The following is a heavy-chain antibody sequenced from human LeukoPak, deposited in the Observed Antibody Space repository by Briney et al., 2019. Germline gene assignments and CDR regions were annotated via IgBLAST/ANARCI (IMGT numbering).Heavy chain of an antibody. Sequence: SVKVSCKASGGTFSSYAISWVRQAPGQGLEWMGRIIPILGIANYAQKFQGRVTITADKSTSTAYMELSSLRSEDTAVYYCARGWEMATISFDYWGQGTLVTVSS. D-gene: IGHD5-24*01. CDR3: ARGWEMATISFDY. CDR2: IIPILGIA. CDR1: GGTFSSYA. V-gene: IGHV1-69*04. J-gene: IGHJ4*02.